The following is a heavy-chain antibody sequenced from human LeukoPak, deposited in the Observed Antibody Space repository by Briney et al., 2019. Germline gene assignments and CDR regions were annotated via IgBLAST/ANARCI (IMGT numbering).Heavy chain of an antibody. CDR2: IYTSGST. D-gene: IGHD3-16*01. V-gene: IGHV4-61*02. J-gene: IGHJ4*02. CDR3: ARDGPSAYFDY. Sequence: SETLSLTCSVSGASIKSGSYYWTWIRQPAGKGLEWIGRIYTSGSTNYNPSLKSLVTMSLDTSKNHFSLKLDSVTAADTAVYYCARDGPSAYFDYWGQGTLVTVSS. CDR1: GASIKSGSYY.